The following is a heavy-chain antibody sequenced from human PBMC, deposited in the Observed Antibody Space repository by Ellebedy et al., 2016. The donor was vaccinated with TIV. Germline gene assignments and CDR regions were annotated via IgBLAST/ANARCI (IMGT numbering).Heavy chain of an antibody. CDR3: AKDLGWGLDY. D-gene: IGHD3-10*01. Sequence: GESLKISCAASGFAFSTYGMSWVRQAPGKGLEWVSAISGNGAKTFYADSVKGRFTISRDNSKTTLYLQMNSLRVGDTALYYCAKDLGWGLDYWGQGTPVTVSS. CDR1: GFAFSTYG. J-gene: IGHJ4*02. V-gene: IGHV3-23*01. CDR2: ISGNGAKT.